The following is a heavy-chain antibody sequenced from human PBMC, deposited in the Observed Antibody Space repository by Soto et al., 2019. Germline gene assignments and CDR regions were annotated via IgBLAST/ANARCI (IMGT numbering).Heavy chain of an antibody. D-gene: IGHD3-10*01. CDR3: ARGWFGPDV. Sequence: EVQLVESGGGLVQPGGSLRLSCAASEFTFSGRSVHWVRQAPGKGLVWVAGIDKVGTDSLYADSVKGRFTSSRDNAKNTVYLEMNTLRVDDTAVYYCARGWFGPDVCGNGTTVTVSS. J-gene: IGHJ6*03. CDR2: IDKVGTDS. V-gene: IGHV3-74*01. CDR1: EFTFSGRS.